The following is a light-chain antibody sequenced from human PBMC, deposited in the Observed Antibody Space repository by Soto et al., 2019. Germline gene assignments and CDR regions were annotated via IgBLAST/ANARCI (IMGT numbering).Light chain of an antibody. CDR1: SSDVGGYNY. Sequence: QSALTQPPSASGSPGQSVTISCTGTSSDVGGYNYVSWYQQHPGKVPKLMIYEVSKRPSGVPDRFSGSKSGNTASLTVSGLQAEDEADYYCSSYAGSHTDYVFGTGTKLTVL. CDR3: SSYAGSHTDYV. J-gene: IGLJ1*01. CDR2: EVS. V-gene: IGLV2-8*01.